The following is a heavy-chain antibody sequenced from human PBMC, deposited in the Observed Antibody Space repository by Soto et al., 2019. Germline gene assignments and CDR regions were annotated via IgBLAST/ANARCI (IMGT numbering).Heavy chain of an antibody. D-gene: IGHD2-2*01. CDR1: VVSINYNSYY. CDR3: TRLVVVAPVANA. Sequence: SETLSLTCSVSVVSINYNSYYCGWIRQPPGKGLEWVGGIFYTGTTYYSPSLKDRVTISVDTSKNSFSLNLTSVTAADTAVYFLTRLVVVAPVANAWGQGTLVSVSS. J-gene: IGHJ5*02. CDR2: IFYTGTT. V-gene: IGHV4-39*02.